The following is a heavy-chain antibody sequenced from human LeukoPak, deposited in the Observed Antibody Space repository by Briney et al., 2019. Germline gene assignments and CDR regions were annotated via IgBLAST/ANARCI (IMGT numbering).Heavy chain of an antibody. CDR1: GYTFTSYA. CDR3: AREEYYYDSSGERPYNWFDP. D-gene: IGHD3-22*01. CDR2: INTNTGNP. Sequence: GASVKVSCKASGYTFTSYAMNWVRQAPGQGLEWMGWINTNTGNPTYAQGFTGRFVFSLDTSVSTAYLQISSLKAEDTAVYYCAREEYYYDSSGERPYNWFDPWGQGTLVTVSS. J-gene: IGHJ5*02. V-gene: IGHV7-4-1*02.